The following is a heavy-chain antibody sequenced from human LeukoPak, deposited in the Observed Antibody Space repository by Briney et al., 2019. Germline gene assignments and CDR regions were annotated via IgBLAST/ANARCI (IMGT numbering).Heavy chain of an antibody. V-gene: IGHV3-7*01. J-gene: IGHJ4*02. CDR3: ARFKYYYGSSGNGFDY. D-gene: IGHD3-22*01. CDR1: GLTFSSNW. Sequence: PGGSLRLSCAASGLTFSSNWMSWVRQAPGKGLEWVANIKHDGSEKYYVDSVKGRFTISRDNAKNSLYLQMNSLRAEDTAVYYCARFKYYYGSSGNGFDYWGQGTLVTVSS. CDR2: IKHDGSEK.